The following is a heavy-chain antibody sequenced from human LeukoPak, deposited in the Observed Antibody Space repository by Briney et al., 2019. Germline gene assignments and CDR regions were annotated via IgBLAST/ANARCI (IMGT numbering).Heavy chain of an antibody. J-gene: IGHJ4*02. D-gene: IGHD2-15*01. CDR1: GGTFSSYA. CDR2: IIPILGIA. CDR3: ASAVVVAAPFELYYFEY. V-gene: IGHV1-69*04. Sequence: ASVKVSCTASGGTFSSYAISWGRQAPGQGLEWMGRIIPILGIANYAQKFQGRVTITADKSTSTAYIELSSLRSEDTAVYYCASAVVVAAPFELYYFEYWGEGNLVTVSS.